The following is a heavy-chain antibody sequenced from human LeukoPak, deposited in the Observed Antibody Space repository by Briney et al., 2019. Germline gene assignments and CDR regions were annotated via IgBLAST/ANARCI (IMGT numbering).Heavy chain of an antibody. Sequence: PGGSLRLSCAASGFTFSRYSMAWVRQAPGKGLEWVSSITLSNSISYAESVRGRFTISRTNAWNSLYLQMNSLRVEDTAIYYCARDYPNDCSGRTCPSPFDYWGQGIQVTVSP. J-gene: IGHJ4*02. CDR3: ARDYPNDCSGRTCPSPFDY. V-gene: IGHV3-21*01. CDR2: ITLSNSI. D-gene: IGHD2-15*01. CDR1: GFTFSRYS.